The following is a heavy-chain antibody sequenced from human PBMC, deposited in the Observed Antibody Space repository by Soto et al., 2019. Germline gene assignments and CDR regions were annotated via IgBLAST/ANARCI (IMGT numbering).Heavy chain of an antibody. D-gene: IGHD3-9*01. CDR2: VYYGGTA. CDR1: GDSISSAPYY. V-gene: IGHV4-39*01. CDR3: ARHSGLFFLYDILTGFRFDP. J-gene: IGHJ5*02. Sequence: SETLSLTCIVSGDSISSAPYYWGWIRQPPGKELEWIGSVYYGGTAYYNPSLRSRVTISADTSKNQISLNVSSVTAADTAVYYCARHSGLFFLYDILTGFRFDPWGQGTPVTVSS.